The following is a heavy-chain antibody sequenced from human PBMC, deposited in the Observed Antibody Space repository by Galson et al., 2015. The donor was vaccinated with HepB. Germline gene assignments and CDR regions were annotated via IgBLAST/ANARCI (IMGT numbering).Heavy chain of an antibody. Sequence: SVKVSCKASGGTFSSYTISWVRQAPGQGLEWMGRIIPILGIANYAQKFQGRVPITADKSTSTAYMELSSLRSEDTAVYYCARIPDDPRDYYDSRPYWGQGTLVTVSS. J-gene: IGHJ4*02. CDR2: IIPILGIA. CDR3: ARIPDDPRDYYDSRPY. D-gene: IGHD3-22*01. V-gene: IGHV1-69*02. CDR1: GGTFSSYT.